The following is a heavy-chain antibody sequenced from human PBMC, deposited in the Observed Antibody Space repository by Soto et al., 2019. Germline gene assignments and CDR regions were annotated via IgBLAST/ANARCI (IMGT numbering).Heavy chain of an antibody. Sequence: EVQLVESGGGLIQPGGSLRLSCAASGFTVSSNYMSWVRQAPGKRLEWVSVIYSGGSTYYADSVKGRFTISRDNSKNTPYLHMNSLRAEDTAVYYCARVNAYGYFELWGRGTLVTVSS. CDR1: GFTVSSNY. J-gene: IGHJ2*01. V-gene: IGHV3-53*01. CDR3: ARVNAYGYFEL. CDR2: IYSGGST.